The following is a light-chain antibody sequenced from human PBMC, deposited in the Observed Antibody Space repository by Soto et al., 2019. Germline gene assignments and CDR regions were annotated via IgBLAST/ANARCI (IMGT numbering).Light chain of an antibody. CDR1: QSISSW. CDR2: KAS. J-gene: IGKJ1*01. V-gene: IGKV1-5*03. CDR3: QQYKGT. Sequence: DIQMTQSPSTLSASVGDRVTITCRASQSISSWVAWYQQKPGKAPKLLIYKASSLESGVPSRFSGSGSGTEFTLTISSLQPDDFATYYCQQYKGTFGQGPKVEIK.